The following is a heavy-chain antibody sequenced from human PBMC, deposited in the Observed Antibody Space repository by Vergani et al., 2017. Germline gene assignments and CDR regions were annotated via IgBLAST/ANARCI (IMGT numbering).Heavy chain of an antibody. D-gene: IGHD4-23*01. J-gene: IGHJ3*02. CDR2: IYYSGRT. V-gene: IGHV4-31*03. CDR1: GGSISSGGYY. CDR3: ARMVYGGNDDAFDI. Sequence: QVQLQESGPGLVKPSQTLSLTCTVSGGSISSGGYYWSWTRQHPGKGLEWIGYIYYSGRTYYNPSLKSRVAISVDTSKNHFSLKLSSVTAADTAVYYCARMVYGGNDDAFDIWGQGTMVTVSS.